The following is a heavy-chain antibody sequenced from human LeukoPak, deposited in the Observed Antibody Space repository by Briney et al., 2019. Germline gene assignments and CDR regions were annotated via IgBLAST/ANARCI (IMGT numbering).Heavy chain of an antibody. CDR3: ARVQSIAYSSTWYFDF. CDR2: IFSTDYI. D-gene: IGHD6-13*01. CDR1: GFNFSRYT. V-gene: IGHV3-21*01. J-gene: IGHJ4*02. Sequence: GGALRLSCAASGFNFSRYTMNWVRQGPGKGLGWVSSIFSTDYIYYADSVKGRFTISRDNAKNSLYLQMNSLRAEDTAVYFCARVQSIAYSSTWYFDFWGQGSLVTVSS.